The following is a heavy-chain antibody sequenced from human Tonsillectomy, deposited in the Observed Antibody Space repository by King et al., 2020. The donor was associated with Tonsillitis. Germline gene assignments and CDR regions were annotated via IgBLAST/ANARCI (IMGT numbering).Heavy chain of an antibody. V-gene: IGHV3-30*18. CDR3: AKDQILEWLSDAFDI. CDR1: GFTFSSYG. D-gene: IGHD3-3*01. CDR2: ISYDGSNK. Sequence: QVQLVESGGGVVQPGRSLRLSCAASGFTFSSYGMHWVRQAPGKGLEWVAVISYDGSNKYYAESVKGRFTISRDNSKNTLYLQMNSLRAEDTAVYYCAKDQILEWLSDAFDIWGQGTMVTVSS. J-gene: IGHJ3*02.